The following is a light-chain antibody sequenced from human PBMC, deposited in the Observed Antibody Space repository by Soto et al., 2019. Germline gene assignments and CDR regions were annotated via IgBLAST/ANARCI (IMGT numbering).Light chain of an antibody. J-gene: IGKJ1*01. V-gene: IGKV3-20*01. CDR2: GVS. CDR1: QSVSSTL. CDR3: QHYGDSSWT. Sequence: ELVLTQSPVALSLSSGERATLSCRASQSVSSTLLTWYQQKPGQAPRLLIYGVSSRATGIPDRFSGSGSGTDFTLTINRVEPEDFAVYFCQHYGDSSWTFGQGSRVEIK.